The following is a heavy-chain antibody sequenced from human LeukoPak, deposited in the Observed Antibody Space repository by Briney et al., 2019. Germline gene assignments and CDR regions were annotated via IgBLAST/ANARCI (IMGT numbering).Heavy chain of an antibody. J-gene: IGHJ4*02. CDR2: VSVNGGIT. V-gene: IGHV3-23*01. CDR1: GFIFSSYA. Sequence: GGSLRLSCAASGFIFSSYAMSWVRQAPGKGLEWVSGVSVNGGITYYADSVKGRFTISRDNSKSTLYLQMNSLRAEDTAVYYCAKEDCGVDCSTFDYWGQGTLVTVSS. CDR3: AKEDCGVDCSTFDY. D-gene: IGHD2-21*02.